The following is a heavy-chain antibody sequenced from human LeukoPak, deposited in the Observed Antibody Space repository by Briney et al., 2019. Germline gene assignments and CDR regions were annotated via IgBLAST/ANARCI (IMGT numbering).Heavy chain of an antibody. V-gene: IGHV1-18*01. Sequence: ASVKVSCKASGYTFTSYGISWVRQAPGQGLEWMGWISAYNGNTNYAQKLQGRVTMTTDTSTSTAYMELRSLRSDDTAVYYCARDGYNSYYYYHGMDVWGQGTTVTVSS. CDR3: ARDGYNSYYYYHGMDV. J-gene: IGHJ6*02. D-gene: IGHD5-24*01. CDR1: GYTFTSYG. CDR2: ISAYNGNT.